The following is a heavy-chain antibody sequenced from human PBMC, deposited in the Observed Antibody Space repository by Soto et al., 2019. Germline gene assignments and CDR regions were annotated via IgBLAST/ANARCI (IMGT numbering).Heavy chain of an antibody. CDR2: ISYDGSNK. J-gene: IGHJ6*02. D-gene: IGHD1-1*01. V-gene: IGHV3-30-3*01. CDR1: GFTFSNTA. Sequence: QVQLVESGGGEVQPGRSLRLSCAASGFTFSNTAMDWVRQAPGKGLEWVAVISYDGSNKYIAESVKGRFTISRDNSQNMLFLQMNSLRAEDTAVYYGARATTTSACAAMDVWGQGTTVTVSS. CDR3: ARATTTSACAAMDV.